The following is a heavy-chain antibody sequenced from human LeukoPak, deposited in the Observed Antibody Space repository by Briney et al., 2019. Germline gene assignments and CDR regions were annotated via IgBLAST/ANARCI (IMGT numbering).Heavy chain of an antibody. CDR2: IYSDGTT. CDR3: ARGSAYSDSFKVDY. J-gene: IGHJ4*02. V-gene: IGHV3-53*01. CDR1: GFIVSNNY. Sequence: PGGSLRLSCAASGFIVSNNYMNWVRQAPGRGLEWVSVIYSDGTTFYTDSVKGRFTISRDNSKNTVYLQMNSLRADDTAVYFCARGSAYSDSFKVDYWGQGTLATVSS. D-gene: IGHD4-11*01.